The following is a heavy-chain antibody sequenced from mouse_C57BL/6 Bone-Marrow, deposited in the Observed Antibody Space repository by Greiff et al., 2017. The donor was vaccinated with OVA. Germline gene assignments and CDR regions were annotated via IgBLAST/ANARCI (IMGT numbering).Heavy chain of an antibody. CDR2: ISDGGSYT. D-gene: IGHD2-3*01. V-gene: IGHV5-4*03. CDR1: GFTFSSYA. J-gene: IGHJ3*01. Sequence: EVKLQESGGGLVKPGGSLKLSCAASGFTFSSYAMSWVRQTPEKRLEWVATISDGGSYTYYPDNVKGRFTISRDKGKNNLYLQMGQLKSEDASLYYCARIYDGYSWFAYWGQGTLVTVSA. CDR3: ARIYDGYSWFAY.